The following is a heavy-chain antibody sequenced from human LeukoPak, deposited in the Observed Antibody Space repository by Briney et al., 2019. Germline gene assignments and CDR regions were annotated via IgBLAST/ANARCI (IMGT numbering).Heavy chain of an antibody. CDR2: NIPIFGTA. D-gene: IGHD6-13*01. CDR3: ASHSSSWYRDDAFDI. V-gene: IGHV1-69*05. Sequence: SVKVSCKASGGTFSSYAISWVRQAPGQGLEWMGGNIPIFGTANYAQKFQGRVTITTDESTSTAYMELSSLRSEDTAVYYCASHSSSWYRDDAFDIWGQGTMVTVSS. J-gene: IGHJ3*02. CDR1: GGTFSSYA.